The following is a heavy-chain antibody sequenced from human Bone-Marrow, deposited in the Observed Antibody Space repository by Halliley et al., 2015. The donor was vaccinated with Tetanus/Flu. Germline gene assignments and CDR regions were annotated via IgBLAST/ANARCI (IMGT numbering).Heavy chain of an antibody. Sequence: QLVQSGAEVKKTGESLKISCRCSGYRFTNYWIAWVRQMPGKGLEYMGMMNPGDSDTRYSPPFQGQVTISADKSISTAYLQWSSLEASDTAMYYCASLGDDWDQYYFDYWGQGTLVSVSS. CDR3: ASLGDDWDQYYFDY. V-gene: IGHV5-51*01. J-gene: IGHJ4*02. CDR2: MNPGDSDT. CDR1: GYRFTNYW. D-gene: IGHD2-21*02.